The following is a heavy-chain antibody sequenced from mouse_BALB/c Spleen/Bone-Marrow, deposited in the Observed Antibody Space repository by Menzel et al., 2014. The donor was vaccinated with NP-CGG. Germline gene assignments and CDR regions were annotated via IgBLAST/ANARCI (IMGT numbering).Heavy chain of an antibody. CDR3: ARVDGYDTSLDY. V-gene: IGHV3-5*02. D-gene: IGHD2-2*01. J-gene: IGHJ2*01. Sequence: EVKVEESGPGLVKPSQTVSLTCTVTGISITTGNYRWSWIRQFPGNKLEWIGYIYYSGTITYNPSLTSRTTITRDTSKNQSFLEMNSLTAEDTATYYCARVDGYDTSLDYWGQGTTVTVSS. CDR2: IYYSGTI. CDR1: GISITTGNYR.